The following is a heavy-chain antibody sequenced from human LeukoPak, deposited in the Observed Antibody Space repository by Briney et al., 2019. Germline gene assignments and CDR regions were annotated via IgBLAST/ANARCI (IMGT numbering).Heavy chain of an antibody. J-gene: IGHJ3*02. D-gene: IGHD3-22*01. V-gene: IGHV3-7*01. CDR1: GFTFSSYW. Sequence: KPGGSLRLSCAASGFTFSSYWMSWVRQALGKGLEWVANIKQDGSEKYYVDSVKGRFTISRDNAKNSLYLQMNSLRAEDTAVYYCARRYYYDSSGYRDAFDIWGQGTMVTVSS. CDR3: ARRYYYDSSGYRDAFDI. CDR2: IKQDGSEK.